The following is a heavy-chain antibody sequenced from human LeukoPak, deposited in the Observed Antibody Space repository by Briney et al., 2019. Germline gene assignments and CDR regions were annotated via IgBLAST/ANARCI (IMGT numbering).Heavy chain of an antibody. D-gene: IGHD3-9*01. Sequence: GSSVKVSCKASGCTFSSYAISWVRQAPGQGLEWMGRIIPIFGTANYAQKFQGRVTITTDESTSTAYMELSSLRSEDTAVYYCARVSDHYDILTGPFDYWGQGTLVTVSS. CDR2: IIPIFGTA. CDR1: GCTFSSYA. CDR3: ARVSDHYDILTGPFDY. J-gene: IGHJ4*02. V-gene: IGHV1-69*05.